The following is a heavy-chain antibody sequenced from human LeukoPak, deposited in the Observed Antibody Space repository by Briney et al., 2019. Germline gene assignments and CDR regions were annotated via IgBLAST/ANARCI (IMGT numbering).Heavy chain of an antibody. D-gene: IGHD1-7*01. Sequence: GGSLRLSCAASGFTFSSYAMSWVRQAPGKGLEWVSGISGSGGNTYYADSVKGRFTISRDSSKNTLYLQMDSLRAEDTAVYYCANDITGTTRFDYWGQGTLVTVSS. CDR1: GFTFSSYA. V-gene: IGHV3-23*01. CDR3: ANDITGTTRFDY. J-gene: IGHJ4*02. CDR2: ISGSGGNT.